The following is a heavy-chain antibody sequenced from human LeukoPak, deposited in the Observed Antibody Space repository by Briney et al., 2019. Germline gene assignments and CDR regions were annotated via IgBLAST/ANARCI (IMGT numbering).Heavy chain of an antibody. CDR1: GFTFSSYA. Sequence: GGSLRLSCAASGFTFSSYAMSWVRQAPGKGLEWVSAISGSGGSTYYADSVKGRFTISRDNSKNTLYLQMNSLRAEDTAVYYCANLARRSYYYYYMDVWGKGTTVTVSS. J-gene: IGHJ6*03. D-gene: IGHD3-10*01. V-gene: IGHV3-23*01. CDR3: ANLARRSYYYYYMDV. CDR2: ISGSGGST.